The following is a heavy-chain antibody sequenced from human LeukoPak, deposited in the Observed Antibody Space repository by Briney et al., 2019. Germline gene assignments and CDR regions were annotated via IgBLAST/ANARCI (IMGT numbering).Heavy chain of an antibody. Sequence: PGRSLRLSCAASGFTFDDYAMHWVRQAPGKGLEWVSGISWNSGSIGYADSVKGRFTISRDNAKNSLYLQMNSLRAEDTALYYCAKDKRSAAMLYFDYWGQGTLVTVSS. CDR2: ISWNSGSI. V-gene: IGHV3-9*01. CDR1: GFTFDDYA. D-gene: IGHD2-2*01. CDR3: AKDKRSAAMLYFDY. J-gene: IGHJ4*02.